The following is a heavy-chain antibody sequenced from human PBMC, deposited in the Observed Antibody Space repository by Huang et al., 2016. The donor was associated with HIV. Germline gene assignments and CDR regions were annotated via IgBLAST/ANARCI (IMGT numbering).Heavy chain of an antibody. CDR2: ISSDGSKL. V-gene: IGHV3-21*04. Sequence: EVKLVESGGGLVKPGGWLTLSGSVRGFTFRTSNMIWVRQTQGKALEWVSSISSDGSKLNYLDSVRGRFTISRDNAGDLLYLQMTGLRVEDTALYYCARSRYYDVSNYPEFWGQGARVTVSP. D-gene: IGHD3-16*01. CDR1: GFTFRTSN. J-gene: IGHJ4*02. CDR3: ARSRYYDVSNYPEF.